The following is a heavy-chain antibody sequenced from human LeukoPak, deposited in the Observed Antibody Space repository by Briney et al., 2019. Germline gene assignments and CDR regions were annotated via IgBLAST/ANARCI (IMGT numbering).Heavy chain of an antibody. D-gene: IGHD3-16*02. CDR3: ARDNGDDYVWGSYRTNRAYYFDY. CDR1: GGSVSSGSYY. J-gene: IGHJ4*02. Sequence: SETLSLTCTVSGGSVSSGSYYWSWIRQTPGKGLEWIGYIYYSGSANYNPSLRSRVTISVDTSKNQFSLKLSSVTAADTAVYYCARDNGDDYVWGSYRTNRAYYFDYWGQGTLVTVSS. CDR2: IYYSGSA. V-gene: IGHV4-61*01.